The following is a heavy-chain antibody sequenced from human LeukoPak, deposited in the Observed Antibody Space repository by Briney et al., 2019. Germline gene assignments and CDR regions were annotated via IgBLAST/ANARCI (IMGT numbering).Heavy chain of an antibody. CDR1: GGSISGSSYY. Sequence: SETLSLTCTVSGGSISGSSYYWGWIRQPPGKGLEWIGSIYYSGSTYYNPSLKSRVTISVDTSKNQFSLKLSSVTAADTAVYYCARGEDYYDSSGYYYKNWFDPWGQGTLVTVSS. D-gene: IGHD3-22*01. V-gene: IGHV4-39*01. CDR3: ARGEDYYDSSGYYYKNWFDP. J-gene: IGHJ5*02. CDR2: IYYSGST.